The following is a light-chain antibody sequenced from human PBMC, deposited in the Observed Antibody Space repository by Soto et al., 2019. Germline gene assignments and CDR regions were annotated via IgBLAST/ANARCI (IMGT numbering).Light chain of an antibody. V-gene: IGLV2-14*01. J-gene: IGLJ2*01. CDR1: SSDVGGFDF. CDR2: EVS. CDR3: SSYTNSGNLV. Sequence: QSALTQPASVSGSPGQSVTISCTGTSSDVGGFDFVSWYQKRPGKAPKLVIYEVSLRPSGVSDRFSGSKSANTASLTISGLQAEDDSDYYCSSYTNSGNLVFGGGTKLTVL.